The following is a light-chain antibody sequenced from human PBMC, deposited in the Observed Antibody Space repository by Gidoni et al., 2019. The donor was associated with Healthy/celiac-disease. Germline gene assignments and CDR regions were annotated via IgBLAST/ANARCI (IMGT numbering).Light chain of an antibody. CDR1: QSVSSN. V-gene: IGKV3-15*01. CDR3: QQYNNWPPWT. J-gene: IGKJ1*01. CDR2: GAS. Sequence: EILITPSPATLSVSPGERATLSCRASQSVSSNLAWYQQKPGQAPRLLIYGASNRATGIPARFSGSGSGTEFTLTISSLQSEDFAVYYCQQYNNWPPWTFGQGTKVEIK.